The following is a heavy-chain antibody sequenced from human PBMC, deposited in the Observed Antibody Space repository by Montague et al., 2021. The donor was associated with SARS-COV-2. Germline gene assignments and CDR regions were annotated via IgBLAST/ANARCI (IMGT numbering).Heavy chain of an antibody. CDR2: ISCDGSNK. J-gene: IGHJ6*02. Sequence: SLRLSCAASGFTFSSYAMHWVRQAPGKGLEWVAVISCDGSNKYYADSVKGRFTISRDNSKNTLYLQMNSLRAEDTAVYYCARATAGSYYYGMDVWGQGTTVTVSS. CDR3: ARATAGSYYYGMDV. CDR1: GFTFSSYA. D-gene: IGHD4-17*01. V-gene: IGHV3-30*04.